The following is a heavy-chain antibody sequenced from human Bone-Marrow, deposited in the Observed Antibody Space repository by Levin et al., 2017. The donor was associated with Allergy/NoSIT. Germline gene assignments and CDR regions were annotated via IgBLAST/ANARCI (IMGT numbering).Heavy chain of an antibody. CDR2: IKSKTDGGTT. CDR3: TTMYNWNSGPFDY. Sequence: GESLKISCAASGFTFSNAWMSWVRQAPGKGLEWVGRIKSKTDGGTTDYAAPVKGRFTISRDDSKNTLYLQMNSLKTEDTAVYYCTTMYNWNSGPFDYWGQGTLVTVSS. V-gene: IGHV3-15*01. J-gene: IGHJ4*02. CDR1: GFTFSNAW. D-gene: IGHD1-7*01.